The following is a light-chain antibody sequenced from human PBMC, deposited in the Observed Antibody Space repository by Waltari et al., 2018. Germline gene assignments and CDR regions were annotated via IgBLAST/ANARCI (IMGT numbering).Light chain of an antibody. CDR2: EVS. J-gene: IGLJ3*02. CDR3: CSYARSKVGL. CDR1: ISDVGSFNL. Sequence: QSALTQPASISGSPGQSITISCAGTISDVGSFNLVSWYQPHPCKAPNPMVFEVSQRPSGSSDRFSGSKSGNTASLASVGVQAEDEANYYCCSYARSKVGLCGGGTKLTVL. V-gene: IGLV2-23*02.